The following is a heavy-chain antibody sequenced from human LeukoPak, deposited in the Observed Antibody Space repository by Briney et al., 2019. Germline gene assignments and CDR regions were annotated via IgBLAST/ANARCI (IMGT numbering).Heavy chain of an antibody. V-gene: IGHV3-74*01. J-gene: IGHJ4*02. Sequence: GGSLRLSCSASGFTFSTYWMHWVRQAPGKGLVWVSRINSDGDITNYADSVKGRFTISRDNAKNTLSLQMNSLRAEDTAIYYCARGDNAFDYWGQGTLVTVPS. CDR3: ARGDNAFDY. CDR2: INSDGDIT. CDR1: GFTFSTYW. D-gene: IGHD1-1*01.